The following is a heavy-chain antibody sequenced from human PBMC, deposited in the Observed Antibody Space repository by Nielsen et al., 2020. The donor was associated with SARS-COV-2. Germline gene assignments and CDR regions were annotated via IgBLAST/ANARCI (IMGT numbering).Heavy chain of an antibody. D-gene: IGHD2-2*01. Sequence: ASVKVSCKASGYTFTSYAMNWVRQAPGQGLEWMGWINTNTRNPTYAQGFTGRFVFSLDTSVSTAYLQISSLKAEDTAVYYCALKDIVVVPAADYYGWGQGTLVTVSS. CDR3: ALKDIVVVPAADYYG. CDR2: INTNTRNP. CDR1: GYTFTSYA. V-gene: IGHV7-4-1*02. J-gene: IGHJ4*02.